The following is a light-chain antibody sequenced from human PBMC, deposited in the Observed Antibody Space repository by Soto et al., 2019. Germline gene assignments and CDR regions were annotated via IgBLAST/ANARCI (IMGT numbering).Light chain of an antibody. V-gene: IGKV3-15*01. CDR3: QPYNNWPLT. Sequence: ELVMTQSPATLSVSPGERATLSCRASQSVRSNLACYQQKPGQAPRLLIYGASNRATGIPARFSGSGSGTEFTLTIRSLQSEDFAVYYCQPYNNWPLTFGGGTKVEIK. J-gene: IGKJ4*01. CDR2: GAS. CDR1: QSVRSN.